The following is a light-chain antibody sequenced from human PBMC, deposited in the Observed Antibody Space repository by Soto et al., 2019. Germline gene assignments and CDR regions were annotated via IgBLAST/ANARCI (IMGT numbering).Light chain of an antibody. V-gene: IGKV1-39*01. Sequence: DIQMTQSPSSLSASVGDRVTITCRASQSISSHLNWYQQKPGKAPKLVIYAASTLQSGVPSRFSGRGSGTDFTLTISSLQPEDFATYSCQHSHSTPLTFGGGTKVDIK. CDR3: QHSHSTPLT. J-gene: IGKJ4*01. CDR2: AAS. CDR1: QSISSH.